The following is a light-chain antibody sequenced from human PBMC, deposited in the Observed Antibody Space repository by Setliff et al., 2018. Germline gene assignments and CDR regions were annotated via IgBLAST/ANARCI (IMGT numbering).Light chain of an antibody. CDR1: TSNIGAGYD. CDR3: QSYDDILSGHVV. CDR2: DTV. V-gene: IGLV1-40*01. J-gene: IGLJ3*02. Sequence: VLTQPPSVSGAPGQRVTISCTGDTSNIGAGYDVHWYQQLPGTAPKLLIFDTVNRPSGVPDRFSGSKSGTSASLAITGLQAEDEADYYCQSYDDILSGHVVFGGGTKVTVL.